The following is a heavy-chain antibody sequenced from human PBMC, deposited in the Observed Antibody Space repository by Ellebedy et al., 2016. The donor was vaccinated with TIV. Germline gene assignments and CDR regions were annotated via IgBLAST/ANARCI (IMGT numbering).Heavy chain of an antibody. Sequence: GESLKISCAASGFTFRDYAMHWVRQTPGKGLEWLAVIWADGSGKNYAGSVKGRITISRDNSKNTLDLEMDTLRAEDTAVYFCTRGASMIRGYPIDFWGHGTLVTVSS. CDR1: GFTFRDYA. D-gene: IGHD3-22*01. J-gene: IGHJ5*01. CDR2: IWADGSGK. CDR3: TRGASMIRGYPIDF. V-gene: IGHV3-33*01.